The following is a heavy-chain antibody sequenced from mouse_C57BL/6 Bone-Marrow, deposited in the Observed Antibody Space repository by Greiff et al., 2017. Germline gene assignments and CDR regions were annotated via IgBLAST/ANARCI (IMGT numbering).Heavy chain of an antibody. Sequence: QVQLQQPGADLVKPGASVKLSCKASGYTFTSYWMHWVKQRPGQGLEWIGMIHPNSGSTNYNEKFKSKATLTVDKSSSTAYMQLSSLTSEDSEVYYCASNYYGSSYEGAMDYWGQGTSVTVSS. CDR2: IHPNSGST. CDR3: ASNYYGSSYEGAMDY. J-gene: IGHJ4*01. CDR1: GYTFTSYW. V-gene: IGHV1-64*01. D-gene: IGHD1-1*01.